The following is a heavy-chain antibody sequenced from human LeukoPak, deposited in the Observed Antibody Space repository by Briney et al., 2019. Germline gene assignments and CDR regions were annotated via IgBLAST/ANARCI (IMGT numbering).Heavy chain of an antibody. Sequence: PSETLSLTYTVSGGSISTSSYYWGWVRQPPGKGLEWIGNIFYSGSTYYSPSLKSRVTISLDTSRNQFSLKLNSVTAADTAVYYCAKGPLWFGELGYYYYMDVWGKGTTVTVSS. J-gene: IGHJ6*03. CDR3: AKGPLWFGELGYYYYMDV. CDR1: GGSISTSSYY. D-gene: IGHD3-10*01. CDR2: IFYSGST. V-gene: IGHV4-39*07.